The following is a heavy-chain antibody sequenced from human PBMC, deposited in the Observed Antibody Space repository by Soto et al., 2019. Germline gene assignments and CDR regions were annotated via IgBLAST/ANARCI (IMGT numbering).Heavy chain of an antibody. CDR3: AKVYSNYDYYYYGMDV. J-gene: IGHJ6*02. Sequence: GSLRLSCAASGFTFSSYAMSWVRQAPGKGLEWVSAISGSGGSTYYADSVKGRFTISRDNSKNTLYLQMNSLRAEDTAVYYCAKVYSNYDYYYYGMDVWGQGTTVTVSS. CDR2: ISGSGGST. V-gene: IGHV3-23*01. D-gene: IGHD4-4*01. CDR1: GFTFSSYA.